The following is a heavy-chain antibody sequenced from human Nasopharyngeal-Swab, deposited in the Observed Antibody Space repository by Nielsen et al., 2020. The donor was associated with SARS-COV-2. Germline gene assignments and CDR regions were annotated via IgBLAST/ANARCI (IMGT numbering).Heavy chain of an antibody. V-gene: IGHV1-69*13. D-gene: IGHD1-1*01. Sequence: SVQVSCKASGGTFSSYAISWVRQAPAQGLEWMGGIIPIFGTANYAQKFQGRVTITADESTSTAYMELSSLRSEDTAVYYCARGLVQLERIGGSYYYYGMDVWGQGTTVTVSS. CDR3: ARGLVQLERIGGSYYYYGMDV. CDR1: GGTFSSYA. J-gene: IGHJ6*02. CDR2: IIPIFGTA.